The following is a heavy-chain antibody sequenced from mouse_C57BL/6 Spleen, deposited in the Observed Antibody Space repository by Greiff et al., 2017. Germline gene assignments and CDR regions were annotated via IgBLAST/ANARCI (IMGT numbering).Heavy chain of an antibody. Sequence: QVQLQQPGAELVKPGASVKMSCKASGYTFTSYWITWVKQRPGQGLEWIGAIYPGSGSSTYNEKFTSKATLTVDTSSNTAYMERSSRTSENSAVYYCATVNDYDGCAYWGQGTLVTVSA. CDR3: ATVNDYDGCAY. CDR1: GYTFTSYW. J-gene: IGHJ3*01. CDR2: IYPGSGSS. D-gene: IGHD2-4*01. V-gene: IGHV1-55*01.